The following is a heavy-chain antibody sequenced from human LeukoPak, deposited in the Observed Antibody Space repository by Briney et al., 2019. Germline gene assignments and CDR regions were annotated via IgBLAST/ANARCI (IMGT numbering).Heavy chain of an antibody. V-gene: IGHV3-23*01. Sequence: GSLRLSCAASGFTFSSYAMSWVRQAPGKGLEWVLAISGSGGSTYYADSVKGRFTISRDNSKNTLYLQMNSLRAEDTAVYYCAKDRKPGIAVPGYKYFDYWGQGTLVTVSS. CDR3: AKDRKPGIAVPGYKYFDY. D-gene: IGHD6-19*01. CDR2: ISGSGGST. CDR1: GFTFSSYA. J-gene: IGHJ4*02.